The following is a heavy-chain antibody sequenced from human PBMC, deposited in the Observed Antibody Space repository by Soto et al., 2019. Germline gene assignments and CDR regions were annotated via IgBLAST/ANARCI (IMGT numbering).Heavy chain of an antibody. CDR3: VRDRRIYYSDPHDEFVASDYEV. CDR1: GGIFGSHG. V-gene: IGHV1-69*01. J-gene: IGHJ3*01. CDR2: FIPKFRTL. Sequence: QVQLIQSEAEVKKPGSSVRVSCTASGGIFGSHGFSWVRQAPGQRLEWVGGFIPKFRTLTYTEKFQARVRIAADESTSTVYLDLSSLTSEDTAVYYCVRDRRIYYSDPHDEFVASDYEVWGQGTMVSVSS. D-gene: IGHD3-22*01.